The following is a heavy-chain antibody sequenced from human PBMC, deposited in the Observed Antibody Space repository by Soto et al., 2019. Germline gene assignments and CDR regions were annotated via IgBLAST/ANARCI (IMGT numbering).Heavy chain of an antibody. CDR2: IGHLETT. CDR1: GVEKTYGGYS. V-gene: IGHV4-30-2*01. J-gene: IGHJ4*02. CDR3: AIGGGYESFDF. Sequence: SETLSLSCSVSGVEKTYGGYSCTWIRQPPEKGLEWLGHIGHLETTYYSQSFKSRLSLSLDRTRNRFSRSQSPMTAADKAVYYCAIGGGYESFDFWAQGIQVTVSS. D-gene: IGHD2-15*01.